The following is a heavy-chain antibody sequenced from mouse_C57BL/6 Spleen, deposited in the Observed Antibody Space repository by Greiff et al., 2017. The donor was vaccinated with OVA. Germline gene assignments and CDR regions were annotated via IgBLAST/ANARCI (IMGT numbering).Heavy chain of an antibody. Sequence: QVQLQQSGPELVKPGASVKISCKASGYAFSSSWMNWVKQRPGKGLEWIGRIYPGDGDTNYNGKFKGKATLTADKSSSTAYMQLSSLTSEDSAVYFCARGPLYYDYDYFDYWGQGTTLTVSS. D-gene: IGHD2-4*01. CDR1: GYAFSSSW. CDR2: IYPGDGDT. V-gene: IGHV1-82*01. J-gene: IGHJ2*01. CDR3: ARGPLYYDYDYFDY.